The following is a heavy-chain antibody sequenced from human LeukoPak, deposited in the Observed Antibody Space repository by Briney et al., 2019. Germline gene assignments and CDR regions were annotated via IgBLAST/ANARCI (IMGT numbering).Heavy chain of an antibody. J-gene: IGHJ6*02. V-gene: IGHV3-33*01. CDR2: IWYDGSNK. CDR3: ARAVLTVAGGYYYYYGMDV. CDR1: GLMFSSYG. D-gene: IGHD4-23*01. Sequence: PGGSLRLSCAASGLMFSSYGMHWVRQAPGKGLEWVAVIWYDGSNKYYADSVKGRFTISRDNSKNTLYLQMNSLRAEDTAVYYCARAVLTVAGGYYYYYGMDVWGQGTTVTVSS.